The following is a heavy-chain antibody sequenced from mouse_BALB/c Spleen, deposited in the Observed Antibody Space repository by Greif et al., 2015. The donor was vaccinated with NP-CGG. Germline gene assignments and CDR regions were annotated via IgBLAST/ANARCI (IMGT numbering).Heavy chain of an antibody. J-gene: IGHJ3*01. CDR2: IDPSDSYT. CDR1: GYTFTSYW. Sequence: QVQLQQPGAELVKPGASVKLSCKASGYTFTSYWMHWVKQRPGQGLEWIGEIDPSDSYTNYNQKFKGKATLTVDKSSSTAYMQLSSLTSEDSAVYDCARLLRGGLGAYWGQGTLVTVSA. V-gene: IGHV1-69*02. D-gene: IGHD1-1*01. CDR3: ARLLRGGLGAY.